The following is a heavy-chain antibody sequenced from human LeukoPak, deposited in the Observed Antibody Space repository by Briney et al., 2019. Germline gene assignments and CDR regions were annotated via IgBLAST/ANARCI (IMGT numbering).Heavy chain of an antibody. V-gene: IGHV4-34*01. D-gene: IGHD4-11*01. CDR1: GGSFSGYY. CDR3: ARTDYRDAFGI. J-gene: IGHJ3*02. CDR2: INHSGST. Sequence: PSETLSLTCAVYGGSFSGYYWSWIRQPPGKGLEWIGEINHSGSTNYNPSLKSRVTISVDTSKNQFSLELSSVTAADTAVYYCARTDYRDAFGIWGQGTMVTVSS.